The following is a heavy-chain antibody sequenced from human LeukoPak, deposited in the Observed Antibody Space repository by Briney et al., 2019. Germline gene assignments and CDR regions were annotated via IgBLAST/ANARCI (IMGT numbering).Heavy chain of an antibody. CDR1: GGSFSGYY. V-gene: IGHV4-34*01. J-gene: IGHJ4*02. CDR3: ARRTFGMGIDY. Sequence: PSETLSLTCAVYGGSFSGYYWSWIRQPPGKGLESIGEINHSGSTNYNPSLKSRVTISVDTSKNQFSLKLSSVTAADTAVYYCARRTFGMGIDYWGQGTQVTVSS. D-gene: IGHD7-27*01. CDR2: INHSGST.